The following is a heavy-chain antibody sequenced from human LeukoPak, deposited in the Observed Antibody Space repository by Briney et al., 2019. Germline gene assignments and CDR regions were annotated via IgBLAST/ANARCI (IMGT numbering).Heavy chain of an antibody. J-gene: IGHJ3*02. CDR1: GFTFSSYS. D-gene: IGHD2-2*01. Sequence: GGSLRLSCAAPGFTFSSYSMNWVRQAPGKGLEWVSSISSSSSYIYYADSVKGRFTISRDNAKNSLYLQMNSLRAEDTAVYYCATLIVVVSAAAFDIWGQGTMVTVSS. V-gene: IGHV3-21*01. CDR3: ATLIVVVSAAAFDI. CDR2: ISSSSSYI.